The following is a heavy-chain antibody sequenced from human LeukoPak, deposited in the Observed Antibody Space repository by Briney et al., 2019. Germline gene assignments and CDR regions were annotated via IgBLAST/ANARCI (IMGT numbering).Heavy chain of an antibody. CDR2: ISWNSGSI. V-gene: IGHV3-9*01. J-gene: IGHJ3*02. CDR3: AKDILSSYYDSGTGAFDI. CDR1: GFTFDDYA. Sequence: PGRALRLSCAASGFTFDDYAMHWVRQAPGKGLEWVSGISWNSGSIGYADSVKGRFTISRDNAKNSLYLQMNSLRAEDTALYYCAKDILSSYYDSGTGAFDIWGQGTMVTVSS. D-gene: IGHD3-22*01.